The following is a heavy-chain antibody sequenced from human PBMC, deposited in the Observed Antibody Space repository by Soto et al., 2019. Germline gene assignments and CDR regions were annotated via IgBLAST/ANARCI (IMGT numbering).Heavy chain of an antibody. CDR2: ISSSSSYI. V-gene: IGHV3-21*01. J-gene: IGHJ6*03. Sequence: PGGSLRLSCAASGFTFSSYSMNWARQAPGKGLEWVSSISSSSSYIYYADSVKGRFTISRDNAKNSLYLQMNSLRAEDTAVYYCARSVDVRFLEWLPSYYMDVWGKGTTVTVSS. CDR3: ARSVDVRFLEWLPSYYMDV. D-gene: IGHD3-3*01. CDR1: GFTFSSYS.